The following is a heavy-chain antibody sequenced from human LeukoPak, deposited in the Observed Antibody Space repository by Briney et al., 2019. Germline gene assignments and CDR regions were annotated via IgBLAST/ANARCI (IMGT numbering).Heavy chain of an antibody. J-gene: IGHJ6*03. V-gene: IGHV3-7*01. CDR1: GFTFSSYW. CDR3: AWFGEGYYMDV. Sequence: PGGSLRLSCAASGFTFSSYWMSWVRQAPGKGLEWVANIKQDGSEKYYVDSVKGRFTNSRDNAKNSLYLQMNSLRVEDTAVYYCAWFGEGYYMDVWGKGTTVTISS. CDR2: IKQDGSEK. D-gene: IGHD3-10*01.